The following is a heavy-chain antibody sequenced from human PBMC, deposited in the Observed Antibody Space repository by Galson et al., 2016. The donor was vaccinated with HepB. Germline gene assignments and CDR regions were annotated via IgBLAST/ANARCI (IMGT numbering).Heavy chain of an antibody. V-gene: IGHV3-11*01. Sequence: SLRLSCAASGFTFSDYYMSWIRQAPGKGLEWVSYISSIGLRTITYADSVEGRFTISRDNAKNSVYLHMISLTPEDTAVYYCARGASGSPRLARVNFDYWGQGALVTVSS. J-gene: IGHJ4*02. D-gene: IGHD6-6*01. CDR1: GFTFSDYY. CDR3: ARGASGSPRLARVNFDY. CDR2: ISSIGLRTI.